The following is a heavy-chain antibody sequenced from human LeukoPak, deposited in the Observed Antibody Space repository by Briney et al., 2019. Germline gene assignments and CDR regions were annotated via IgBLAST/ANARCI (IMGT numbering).Heavy chain of an antibody. CDR2: IYYSGST. V-gene: IGHV4-39*07. D-gene: IGHD6-6*01. J-gene: IGHJ2*01. CDR1: GGSISSSSYY. Sequence: SETLSLTCTVSGGSISSSSYYWGWIRQPPGKGLEWIGSIYYSGSTNYNPSLKSRVTISVDTSKNQFSLKLSSVTAADTAVYYCARASFRIAARPGYFDLWGRGTLVTVSS. CDR3: ARASFRIAARPGYFDL.